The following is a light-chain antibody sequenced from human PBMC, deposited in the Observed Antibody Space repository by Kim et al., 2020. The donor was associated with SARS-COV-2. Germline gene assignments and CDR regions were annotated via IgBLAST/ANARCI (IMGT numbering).Light chain of an antibody. J-gene: IGKJ1*01. CDR1: QSVNSY. CDR3: QHYNNWPPWT. Sequence: SPGERVTLSCRASQSVNSYLAWYQQKPGQAPRLLISGASTRATGIPARFSGSGSGTDFTLTISSLQSEDFAVYYCQHYNNWPPWTFGQGTKVDIK. V-gene: IGKV3-15*01. CDR2: GAS.